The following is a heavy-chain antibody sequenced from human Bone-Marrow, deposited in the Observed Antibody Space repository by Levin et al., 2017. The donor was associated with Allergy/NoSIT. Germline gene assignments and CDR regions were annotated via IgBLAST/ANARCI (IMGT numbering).Heavy chain of an antibody. CDR1: GLTFGKYG. CDR2: ISYDGTNK. Sequence: SCAASGLTFGKYGIHWVRQAPGKGLEWVTFISYDGTNKNYADSVKGRFAISRDNSQNTVILQMNSLRSEDSAVYYCAAPWGAMIFGSPGYWGQGSLVTVSS. D-gene: IGHD3/OR15-3a*01. J-gene: IGHJ4*02. CDR3: AAPWGAMIFGSPGY. V-gene: IGHV3-30*09.